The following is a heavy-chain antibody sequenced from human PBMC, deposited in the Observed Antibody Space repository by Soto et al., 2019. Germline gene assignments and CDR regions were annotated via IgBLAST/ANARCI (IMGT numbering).Heavy chain of an antibody. J-gene: IGHJ4*02. V-gene: IGHV3-11*01. D-gene: IGHD3-22*01. CDR3: ARDRYYYDSSGYSLPLFDY. CDR1: GFTFSDYY. CDR2: ISSSGSTI. Sequence: GSLRLSCAASGFTFSDYYMSWIRQAPGKGLEWVSYISSSGSTIYYADSVKGRFTISRDNAKNSLYLQMNSLRAEDTAVYYCARDRYYYDSSGYSLPLFDYWGQGTLVTVSS.